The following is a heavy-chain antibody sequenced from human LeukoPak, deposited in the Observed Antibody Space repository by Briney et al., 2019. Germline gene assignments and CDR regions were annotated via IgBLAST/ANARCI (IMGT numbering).Heavy chain of an antibody. D-gene: IGHD5-12*01. CDR2: ISSSSSYI. Sequence: GESLKISCAASGFTFSSYSMNWVRQAPGKGLEWVSSISSSSSYIYYADSVKGRFTISRDNAKSSLYLQMNSLRAEDTAVYYGVREASRGYSGYGLFDYWGRGTLVTVSS. J-gene: IGHJ4*02. CDR1: GFTFSSYS. CDR3: VREASRGYSGYGLFDY. V-gene: IGHV3-21*04.